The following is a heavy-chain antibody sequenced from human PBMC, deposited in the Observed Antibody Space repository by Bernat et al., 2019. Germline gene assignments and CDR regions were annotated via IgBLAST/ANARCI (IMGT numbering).Heavy chain of an antibody. CDR2: IKSKTDGGTT. CDR1: GFTFSNAR. Sequence: EVQLVESGGGLVKPGGSLRLSCAASGFTFSNARMSWVRQAPGKGLEWVGRIKSKTDGGTTDYAAPVKGRFTISRDDTKNTLYLQMNSLKTEDTAVYYCTTDGGVGEQLVLDYWGQGTLVTVSS. V-gene: IGHV3-15*01. D-gene: IGHD6-6*01. J-gene: IGHJ4*02. CDR3: TTDGGVGEQLVLDY.